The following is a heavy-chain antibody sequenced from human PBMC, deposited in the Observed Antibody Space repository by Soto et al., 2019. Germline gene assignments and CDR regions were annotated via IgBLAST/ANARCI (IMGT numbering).Heavy chain of an antibody. J-gene: IGHJ6*02. CDR3: ARIAASGRGWDV. CDR1: GFTFSSNW. CDR2: IKQDGSEE. Sequence: EVQLVESGGGLVQPGGSLRLSCVDSGFTFSSNWMSWVRQAPVKGLEWVGNIKQDGSEENYVDSVKGRFTSSRDNAKNSMYLQMNSLRVEDTAVYYCARIAASGRGWDVWGQGTTVVVSS. D-gene: IGHD6-13*01. V-gene: IGHV3-7*01.